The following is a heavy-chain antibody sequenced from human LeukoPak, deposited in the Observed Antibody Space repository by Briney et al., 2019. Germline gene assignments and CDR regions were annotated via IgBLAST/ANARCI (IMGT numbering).Heavy chain of an antibody. Sequence: SETLSLTCTVSGGSISSGGYYWSWIRQHPGRGLEWIGYIYYSGSTYYNPSLKSRVTISVDTSKNQFSLKLSSVTAADTAVYYCARDVVINYYYGMDVWGQGTTVTVSS. D-gene: IGHD3-22*01. V-gene: IGHV4-31*03. CDR1: GGSISSGGYY. CDR2: IYYSGST. CDR3: ARDVVINYYYGMDV. J-gene: IGHJ6*02.